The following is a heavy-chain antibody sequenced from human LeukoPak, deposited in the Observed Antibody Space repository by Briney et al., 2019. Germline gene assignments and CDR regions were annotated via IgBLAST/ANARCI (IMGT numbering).Heavy chain of an antibody. V-gene: IGHV1-3*01. Sequence: ASVKVSCKASGYTFTSYGISWVRQAPGQRLEWMGWINAGNGNTKYSQKFQGRVTITRDTSASTAYMELSSLRSEDTAVYYCAREGPYSGYHRYFDYWGQGTLVTVSS. CDR1: GYTFTSYG. CDR2: INAGNGNT. CDR3: AREGPYSGYHRYFDY. D-gene: IGHD5-12*01. J-gene: IGHJ4*02.